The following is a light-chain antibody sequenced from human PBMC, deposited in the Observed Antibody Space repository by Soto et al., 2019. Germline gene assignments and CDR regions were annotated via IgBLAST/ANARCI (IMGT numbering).Light chain of an antibody. CDR1: QSVRSSF. CDR2: GAS. V-gene: IGKV3-20*01. CDR3: QQYGSSRIT. Sequence: EIVLTQSPGTLSLSPGERATLSCRASQSVRSSFLAWYQQKPGQAPSLLIYGASTRATGIPDRFSGSGSGTDFTLTISRLEPEDFAVYYCQQYGSSRITFGQGTRLEIK. J-gene: IGKJ5*01.